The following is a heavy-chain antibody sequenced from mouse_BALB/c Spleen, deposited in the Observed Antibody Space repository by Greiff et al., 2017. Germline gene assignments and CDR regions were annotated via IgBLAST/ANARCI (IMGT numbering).Heavy chain of an antibody. Sequence: EVQLQESGPGLVKPSQSLSLTCTVTGYSITSDYAWNWIRQFPGNKLEWMGYISYSGSTSYNPSLKSRISITRDTSKNQFFLQLNSVTTEDTATYACARDGYAPYYAMDYWGKGTAVTVSS. CDR1: GYSITSDYA. CDR3: ARDGYAPYYAMDY. J-gene: IGHJ4*01. V-gene: IGHV3-2*02. D-gene: IGHD2-2*01. CDR2: ISYSGST.